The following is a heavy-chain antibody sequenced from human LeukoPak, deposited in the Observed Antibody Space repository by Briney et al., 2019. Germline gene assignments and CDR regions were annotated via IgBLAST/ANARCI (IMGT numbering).Heavy chain of an antibody. CDR1: GFTFSSYA. V-gene: IGHV3-30-3*01. CDR2: ISYDGSNK. Sequence: GGSLRLSCAASGFTFSSYAMHWVRQAPGTGLEWVAVISYDGSNKYYADSVKGRFTISRDNSKNTLYLQMNSLRAEDTAVYYCARGSRYCSSTSCYGLDYWGQGTLVTVSS. J-gene: IGHJ4*02. CDR3: ARGSRYCSSTSCYGLDY. D-gene: IGHD2-2*01.